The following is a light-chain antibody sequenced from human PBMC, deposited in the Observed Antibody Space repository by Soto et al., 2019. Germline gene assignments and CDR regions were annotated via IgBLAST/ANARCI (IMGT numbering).Light chain of an antibody. J-gene: IGKJ2*01. CDR2: GAS. Sequence: EIVMTQSPATLSVSPGERATLSCRASQSLSSNLAWHQQKPGQAPRLLIYGASTTATGIPARFSCSGSGTEFTLTISSLQSEDFAVYYCQQYNNWPYTFGQGTKLEIK. CDR1: QSLSSN. CDR3: QQYNNWPYT. V-gene: IGKV3-15*01.